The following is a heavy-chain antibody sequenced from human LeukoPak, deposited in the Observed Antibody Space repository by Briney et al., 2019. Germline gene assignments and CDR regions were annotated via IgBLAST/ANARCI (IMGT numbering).Heavy chain of an antibody. J-gene: IGHJ4*02. V-gene: IGHV4-59*01. Sequence: SETLSLTCTVSGGFFSNYYWSWVRQFPGKGLEGIGCVHYSGSNKLNPPLKSRVTISVDTSKNQFSLKVTSVTAAETAVYFCARGINVGATSFWGQGTLVTVSS. CDR3: ARGINVGATSF. D-gene: IGHD1-26*01. CDR1: GGFFSNYY. CDR2: VHYSGSN.